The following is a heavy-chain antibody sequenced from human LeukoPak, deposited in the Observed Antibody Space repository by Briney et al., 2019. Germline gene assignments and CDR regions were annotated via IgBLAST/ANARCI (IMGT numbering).Heavy chain of an antibody. J-gene: IGHJ4*02. CDR2: ISGGGGST. Sequence: HPGGSLRLSCAASGFTFTSYSMNWVRQAPGKGLEWVSTISGGGGSTYYADSVKGRFTISRDNSKNTLYLQMNSLRAEDTAVYYCAGSYGDYLFVYWGQGTLVTVSS. V-gene: IGHV3-23*01. D-gene: IGHD4-17*01. CDR3: AGSYGDYLFVY. CDR1: GFTFTSYS.